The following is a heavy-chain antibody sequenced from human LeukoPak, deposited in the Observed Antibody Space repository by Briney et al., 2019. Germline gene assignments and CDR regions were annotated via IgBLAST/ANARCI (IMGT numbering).Heavy chain of an antibody. Sequence: SETLSLTCTVSGGSISSGSYYWSWIRQPAGKGLEWIGRIYTSGSTNYNPSLKSRVTISVDTSKNQFSLKLSSVTAADTAVYYCARVDYYGSGSYYNGNYYYYYMDVWGKGTTVTISS. V-gene: IGHV4-61*02. CDR1: GGSISSGSYY. D-gene: IGHD3-10*01. J-gene: IGHJ6*03. CDR3: ARVDYYGSGSYYNGNYYYYYMDV. CDR2: IYTSGST.